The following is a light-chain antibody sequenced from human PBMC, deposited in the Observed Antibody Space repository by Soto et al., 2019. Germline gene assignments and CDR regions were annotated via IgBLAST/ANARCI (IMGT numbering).Light chain of an antibody. V-gene: IGLV4-69*01. J-gene: IGLJ3*02. CDR2: LNSDGSH. CDR3: QTWGTGIQV. Sequence: QLVLTQSPSASASLGASVKLTCTLSSGHSNYAIAWHQQQPQKGPRFLMKLNSDGSHRKGDGIPDRFSGSSSGTQRYLTISSLQSGDEADYYCQTWGTGIQVFGGGTKVTVL. CDR1: SGHSNYA.